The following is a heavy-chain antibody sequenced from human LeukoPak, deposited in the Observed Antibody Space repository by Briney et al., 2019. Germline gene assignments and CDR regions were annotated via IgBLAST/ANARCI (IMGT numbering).Heavy chain of an antibody. Sequence: ASVKVSCKASGGTFSSYAISWVRQAPGQGLEWMGRIIPILGIANYAQKFQGRVTITADKSTSTAYMELSSLRSEDTAVYYCAREIAAAGTTSYYGMDVWGRGTTVTVSS. CDR2: IIPILGIA. CDR1: GGTFSSYA. D-gene: IGHD6-13*01. CDR3: AREIAAAGTTSYYGMDV. J-gene: IGHJ6*02. V-gene: IGHV1-69*04.